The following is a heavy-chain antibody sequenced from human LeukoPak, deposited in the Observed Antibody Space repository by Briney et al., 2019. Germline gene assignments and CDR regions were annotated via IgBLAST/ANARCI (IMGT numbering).Heavy chain of an antibody. CDR3: ASASGNSAAFDI. CDR2: IYYSGST. Sequence: SSETLSLTCAVYGGSFSSYYWGWIRQPPGKGLEWIGSIYYSGSTYYNPSLKSRVTISVDTSKNQFSLKLSSVTAADTAVYYCASASGNSAAFDIWGQGTMVTVSS. J-gene: IGHJ3*02. CDR1: GGSFSSYY. V-gene: IGHV4-39*01. D-gene: IGHD4-23*01.